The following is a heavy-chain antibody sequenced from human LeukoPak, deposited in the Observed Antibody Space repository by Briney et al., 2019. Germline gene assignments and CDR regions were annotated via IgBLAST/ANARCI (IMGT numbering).Heavy chain of an antibody. CDR2: VYTSGST. Sequence: PSETLSLTCTVSGGSISSYHWSWIRQPAGKGLEWIGRVYTSGSTNYNPSLKSRLTMSVDTSKEQLSLKLSSVTAADTAVYYCARDGLYSYGYSYFDYWGQGTLVTVSS. CDR1: GGSISSYH. V-gene: IGHV4-4*07. D-gene: IGHD5-18*01. CDR3: ARDGLYSYGYSYFDY. J-gene: IGHJ4*02.